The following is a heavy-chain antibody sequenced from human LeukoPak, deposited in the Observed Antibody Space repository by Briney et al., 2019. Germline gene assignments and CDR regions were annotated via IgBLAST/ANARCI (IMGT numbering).Heavy chain of an antibody. V-gene: IGHV3-23*01. Sequence: GGSLRLSCAASGFTFSSYAMSWVRQAPGKGLEWVSAISGSGGSTYYADSVKGRFTISRDNSKNTLYLQMNGLRAEDTAVYYYAKVRWELLTGKWFDPWGQGTLVTVSS. CDR2: ISGSGGST. CDR3: AKVRWELLTGKWFDP. CDR1: GFTFSSYA. J-gene: IGHJ5*02. D-gene: IGHD1-26*01.